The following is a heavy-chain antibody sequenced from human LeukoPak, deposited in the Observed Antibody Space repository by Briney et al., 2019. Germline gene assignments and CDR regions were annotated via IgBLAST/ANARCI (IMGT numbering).Heavy chain of an antibody. D-gene: IGHD3-3*01. V-gene: IGHV1-69*04. CDR3: ARDQRLILEWLSSSRYGMDV. CDR2: IIPILGIA. Sequence: GASVKVSWKASGGTFSSYTISWVRQAPEQGLEWMGRIIPILGIANYAQKFQGRVTITADKSTSTAYMELSSLRSEDTAVYYCARDQRLILEWLSSSRYGMDVWGQGTTVTVSS. J-gene: IGHJ6*02. CDR1: GGTFSSYT.